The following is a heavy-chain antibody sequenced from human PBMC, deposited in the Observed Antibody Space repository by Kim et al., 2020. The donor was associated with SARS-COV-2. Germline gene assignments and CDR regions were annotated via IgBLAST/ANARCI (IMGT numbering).Heavy chain of an antibody. J-gene: IGHJ4*02. CDR2: INAANGNT. D-gene: IGHD2-15*01. V-gene: IGHV1-3*01. CDR3: ARGAYCRGGICFPPGGY. CDR1: GYSFTAYT. Sequence: ASVKVSCKASGYSFTAYTIHWVPQAPGQRLEWMGWINAANGNTEFSQKFQGRVTSSRDTSATTVHMEVSSLRSEDTAVYYCARGAYCRGGICFPPGGYWGQGTLVIVSS.